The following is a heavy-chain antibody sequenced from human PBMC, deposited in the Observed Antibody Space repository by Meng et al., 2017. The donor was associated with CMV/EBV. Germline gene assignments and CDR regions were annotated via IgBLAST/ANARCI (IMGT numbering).Heavy chain of an antibody. Sequence: GESLKISCAASGFTFSSYAMSWVRQAPGKGLEWVSAISGSGGSTYYADSVKGRFTISRDNSKNTLYLQMNSLRAEDTAVYYCARFDSSGSFLDYWGQGTLVIVSS. CDR1: GFTFSSYA. CDR3: ARFDSSGSFLDY. CDR2: ISGSGGST. D-gene: IGHD3-22*01. J-gene: IGHJ4*02. V-gene: IGHV3-23*01.